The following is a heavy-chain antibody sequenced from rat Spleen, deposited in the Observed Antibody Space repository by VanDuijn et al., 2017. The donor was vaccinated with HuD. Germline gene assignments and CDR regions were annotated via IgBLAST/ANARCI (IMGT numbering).Heavy chain of an antibody. V-gene: IGHV5-19*01. CDR3: TGSNPNWFAY. Sequence: EVQLVESGGDLVQPGRSLKLSCAASGFTFSNYGMHWIRQAPTKGLEWVASISPSGGSTYYRDSVKGRFVISKDEAENTGYLQMNNLRSEDTAMYYCTGSNPNWFAYWGQGTLVTVSS. J-gene: IGHJ3*01. CDR2: ISPSGGST. D-gene: IGHD3-4*01. CDR1: GFTFSNYG.